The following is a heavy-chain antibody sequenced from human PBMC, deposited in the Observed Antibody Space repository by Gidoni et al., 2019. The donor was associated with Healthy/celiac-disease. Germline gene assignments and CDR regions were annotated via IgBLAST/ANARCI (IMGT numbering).Heavy chain of an antibody. D-gene: IGHD6-13*01. CDR2: ISYDGSNK. J-gene: IGHJ4*02. V-gene: IGHV3-30*18. Sequence: QVQLVESGGGVVQPGRSLRLSCAASGFTFSSYDMHWVRQAPGKGLEWVAVISYDGSNKYYEDSVKGRFTISRENSKNTLYLQMNSLRAEDTAVFYCVKALDQQLAVLDYWGQGTLVTVSS. CDR1: GFTFSSYD. CDR3: VKALDQQLAVLDY.